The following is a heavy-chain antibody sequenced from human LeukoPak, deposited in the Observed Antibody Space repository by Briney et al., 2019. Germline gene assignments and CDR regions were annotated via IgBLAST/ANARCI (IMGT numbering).Heavy chain of an antibody. CDR1: GFTFSSYS. J-gene: IGHJ4*02. Sequence: GGSLRLSCAVSGFTFSSYSMNWVRQAPGKGLEWVSDISRSSTTIYYADSVKGRFTVSKDNAKNSLYLQMNSLRAEDTAVYYCARAGYSSSWYLYWGQGTLVTVSS. CDR3: ARAGYSSSWYLY. V-gene: IGHV3-48*01. CDR2: ISRSSTTI. D-gene: IGHD6-13*01.